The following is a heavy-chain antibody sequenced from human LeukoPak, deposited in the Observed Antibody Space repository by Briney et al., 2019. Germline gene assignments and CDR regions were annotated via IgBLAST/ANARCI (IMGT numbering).Heavy chain of an antibody. CDR3: QSLGSGWTQPDY. D-gene: IGHD6-19*01. J-gene: IGHJ4*02. Sequence: SETLSLTCTVSGGSISSSSHYWGWIRQPPGKGLEWIGSIYYSGSTYYNPSLKSRVTIFVDTSKNQFSLKLSSVTAADTAVYYCQSLGSGWTQPDYWGQGTLVTVSS. CDR1: GGSISSSSHY. V-gene: IGHV4-39*01. CDR2: IYYSGST.